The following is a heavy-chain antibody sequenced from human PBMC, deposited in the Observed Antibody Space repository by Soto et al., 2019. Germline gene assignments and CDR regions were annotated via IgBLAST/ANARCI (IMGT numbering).Heavy chain of an antibody. Sequence: XESLRLSCAASGFTFSSYAMNWVRQAPGKGLEWVSAISGSGTSTYYADSVEGRFVISRDNSKNTLYLQMTSLRAEDTAVYYCAKDVSYGDPFVYWGQGTLVTAPQ. CDR3: AKDVSYGDPFVY. CDR1: GFTFSSYA. J-gene: IGHJ4*02. V-gene: IGHV3-23*01. CDR2: ISGSGTST. D-gene: IGHD4-17*01.